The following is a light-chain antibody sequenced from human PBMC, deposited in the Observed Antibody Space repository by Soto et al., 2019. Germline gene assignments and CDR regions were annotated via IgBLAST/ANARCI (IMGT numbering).Light chain of an antibody. V-gene: IGLV2-14*01. CDR3: SSYTSRSTLGI. CDR2: DVS. J-gene: IGLJ2*01. CDR1: SSDVGDYNS. Sequence: QSFLTQPASVSGSPGQSITISCTGTSSDVGDYNSVSWYQQLPGKAPKLMIYDVSNRPSGVSIRFSGSKSGNTASLTISDLRAEDEANYYCSSYTSRSTLGIFGGGTKLTVL.